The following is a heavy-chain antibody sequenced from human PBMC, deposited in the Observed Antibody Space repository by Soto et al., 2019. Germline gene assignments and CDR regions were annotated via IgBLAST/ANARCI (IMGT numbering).Heavy chain of an antibody. CDR2: INPGGGGA. CDR1: GYTFISNY. D-gene: IGHD5-12*01. CDR3: AKGRDGYDYYLDY. J-gene: IGHJ4*02. V-gene: IGHV1-46*01. Sequence: GASVKVSCKAFGYTFISNYIYWVRQAPGQGFEWMGVINPGGGGATYAQRFQDRVTMTRDTSSSTVYMELSSLRSEDTAIYYCAKGRDGYDYYLDYWGQGTLVTVSS.